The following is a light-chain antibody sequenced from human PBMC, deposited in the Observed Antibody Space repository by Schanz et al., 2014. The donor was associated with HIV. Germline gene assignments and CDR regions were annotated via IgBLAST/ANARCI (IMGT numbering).Light chain of an antibody. CDR1: SSNIGNNY. V-gene: IGLV1-40*01. Sequence: QSVLTQPPSVSAAPGQKVTISCSGSSSNIGNNYVSWYQHLPGTAPKLLIYGNSHRPSGVPDRFSGSKSGTSASLAITGLQAEDEADYYCQSYDSSLSSYVFGSGTKLTVL. CDR2: GNS. J-gene: IGLJ1*01. CDR3: QSYDSSLSSYV.